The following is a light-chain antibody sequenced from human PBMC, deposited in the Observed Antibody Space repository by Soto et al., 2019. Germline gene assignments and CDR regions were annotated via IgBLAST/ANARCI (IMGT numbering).Light chain of an antibody. CDR2: GAS. CDR3: QQYGSSSWT. Sequence: ESVFTQSAGTLSLSPGERATLSCRASQSVSSSYLAWYQQKPGQAPRLLIYGASSRATGIPDRFSGSGSGTDFTLTISRLEPEDFAVYYCQQYGSSSWTFGQGTKV. J-gene: IGKJ1*01. CDR1: QSVSSSY. V-gene: IGKV3-20*01.